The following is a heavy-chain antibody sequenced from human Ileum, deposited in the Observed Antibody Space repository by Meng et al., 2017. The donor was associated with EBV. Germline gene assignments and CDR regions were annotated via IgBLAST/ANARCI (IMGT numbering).Heavy chain of an antibody. Sequence: QVQLQESGPGLVKPSGTLSLTCAVSGGSISSSNWWSWVRQAPGKGLEWIGEIHHTESTNYNPSLKSRVTISVDKSKNQFSLKLSSVTAADTAVYYCARDSYSDSSGYYSLDYWGQGSLVTVSS. CDR2: IHHTEST. CDR3: ARDSYSDSSGYYSLDY. CDR1: GGSISSSNW. D-gene: IGHD3-22*01. J-gene: IGHJ4*02. V-gene: IGHV4-4*02.